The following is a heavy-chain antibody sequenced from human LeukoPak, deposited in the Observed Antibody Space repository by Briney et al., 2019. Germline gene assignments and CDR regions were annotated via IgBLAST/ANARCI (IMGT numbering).Heavy chain of an antibody. D-gene: IGHD3-3*01. CDR2: ISSSSSTI. V-gene: IGHV3-11*04. CDR3: ARGSGTNFWSGYYTGFDY. Sequence: PGGSLRLSCAASGFTFGDYYMSWIRQAPGKGLEWVSYISSSSSTIYYADSVKGRFTISRDNAKNSLYLQMNSLRAEDTAVYYCARGSGTNFWSGYYTGFDYWGQGTLVTVSS. J-gene: IGHJ4*02. CDR1: GFTFGDYY.